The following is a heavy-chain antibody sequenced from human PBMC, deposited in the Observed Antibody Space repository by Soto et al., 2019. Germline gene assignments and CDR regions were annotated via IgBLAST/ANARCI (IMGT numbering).Heavy chain of an antibody. CDR1: GFTFSSYG. J-gene: IGHJ6*02. CDR3: AKSMGGYYYDSSGYTSYYGMDV. D-gene: IGHD3-22*01. V-gene: IGHV3-30*18. CDR2: ISYDGSNK. Sequence: QVQLVESGGGVVQPGRSLRLSCAASGFTFSSYGIHSVRQAPGKGLEWVAVISYDGSNKYYADSVKGRFTISRDNSKNTLYLQMNSLRAEDTAVYYCAKSMGGYYYDSSGYTSYYGMDVWGQGTTVTVSS.